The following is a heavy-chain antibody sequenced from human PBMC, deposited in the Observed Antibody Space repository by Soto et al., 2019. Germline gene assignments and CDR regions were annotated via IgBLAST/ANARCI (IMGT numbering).Heavy chain of an antibody. J-gene: IGHJ4*02. D-gene: IGHD3-22*01. CDR2: IYYSGST. V-gene: IGHV4-59*01. CDR3: ARGPNYYDRINYFDY. CDR1: GGSISSYY. Sequence: PSETLSLTCTVSGGSISSYYWSWIRQPPGKGLEWIGYIYYSGSTNYNPSLKSRVTISVDTSKNQFSLKLSSVTAADTAVYYCARGPNYYDRINYFDYWGQGTLVTVSS.